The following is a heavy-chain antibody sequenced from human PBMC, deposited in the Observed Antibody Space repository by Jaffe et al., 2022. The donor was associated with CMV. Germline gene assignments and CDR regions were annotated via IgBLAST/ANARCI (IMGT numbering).Heavy chain of an antibody. D-gene: IGHD1-1*01. J-gene: IGHJ4*02. CDR2: IKSKTDGGTT. CDR3: TTAGTGTTYPFDY. Sequence: EVQLVESGGGLVKPGGSLRLSCAASGFTFSNAWMSWVRQAPGKGLEWVGRIKSKTDGGTTDYAAPVKGRFTISRDDSKNTLYLQMNSLKTEDTAVYYCTTAGTGTTYPFDYWGQGTLVTVSS. CDR1: GFTFSNAW. V-gene: IGHV3-15*01.